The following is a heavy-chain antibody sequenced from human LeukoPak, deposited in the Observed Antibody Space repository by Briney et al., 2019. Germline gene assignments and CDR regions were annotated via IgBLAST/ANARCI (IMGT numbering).Heavy chain of an antibody. V-gene: IGHV1-69*13. CDR1: GGTFSSYA. CDR2: IIPIFGTA. CDR3: ARDRGEMATIYS. D-gene: IGHD5-24*01. J-gene: IGHJ4*02. Sequence: ASVKVSCKASGGTFSSYAISWVRQAPGQGLEWMGGIIPIFGTANYAQKFQGRVTITADESTSTAYMELSSLRSEDTAVYYCARDRGEMATIYSWGQGTLVTVSS.